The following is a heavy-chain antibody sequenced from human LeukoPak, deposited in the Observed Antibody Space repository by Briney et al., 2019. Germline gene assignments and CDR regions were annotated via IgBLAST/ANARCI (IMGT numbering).Heavy chain of an antibody. D-gene: IGHD2-8*02. V-gene: IGHV1-2*02. Sequence: ASVKVSCRASGYTFTGYYMHWVRQAPGQGLEWMGWINPNSGGTNYAQKFQGRVTMTRDTSISTAYMELSRLRSDDTAVYYCARDPERSTGGAFDSWGQGTMVTVSS. CDR1: GYTFTGYY. CDR2: INPNSGGT. J-gene: IGHJ3*02. CDR3: ARDPERSTGGAFDS.